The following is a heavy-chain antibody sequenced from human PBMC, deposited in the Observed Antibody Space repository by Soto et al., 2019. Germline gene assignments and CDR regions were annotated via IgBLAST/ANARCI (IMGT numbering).Heavy chain of an antibody. CDR3: ARGGWLQLVPGAFEI. J-gene: IGHJ3*02. CDR2: INPNSGGT. Sequence: ASVKVSCKASGYTFIGYYMHWVRQAPGQGLEWMGWINPNSGGTNYAQKFQGWVTMTRDTSISTAYMELSRLRSDDTAVYYCARGGWLQLVPGAFEIWGQGTMVTVSS. V-gene: IGHV1-2*04. CDR1: GYTFIGYY. D-gene: IGHD5-12*01.